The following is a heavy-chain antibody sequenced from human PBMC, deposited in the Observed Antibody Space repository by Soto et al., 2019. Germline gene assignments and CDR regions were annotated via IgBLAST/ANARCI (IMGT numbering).Heavy chain of an antibody. Sequence: SDTLSLTCAVSGGSISSSNWWSRVRQPPGKGLEWIGLILPEGSTIYNPSLESRVTISVDKSKNQFSLQLNSVTAADMAVYFCASGRWVQADFDYWGQGVLVTVS. CDR1: GGSISSSNW. V-gene: IGHV4-4*02. D-gene: IGHD5-18*01. CDR3: ASGRWVQADFDY. J-gene: IGHJ4*02. CDR2: ILPEGST.